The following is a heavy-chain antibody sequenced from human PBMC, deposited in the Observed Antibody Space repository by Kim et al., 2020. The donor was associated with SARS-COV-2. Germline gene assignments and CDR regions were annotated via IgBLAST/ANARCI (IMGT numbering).Heavy chain of an antibody. Sequence: SPSFQGQVTISADKSISTAYLQGSSLKASDTAMYYCARFYCGGDCLWFDPWGQGTLVTVSS. V-gene: IGHV5-51*01. J-gene: IGHJ5*02. D-gene: IGHD2-21*02. CDR3: ARFYCGGDCLWFDP.